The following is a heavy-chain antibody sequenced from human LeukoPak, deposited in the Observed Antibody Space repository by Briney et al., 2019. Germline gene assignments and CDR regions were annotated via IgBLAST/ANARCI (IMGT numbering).Heavy chain of an antibody. V-gene: IGHV4-61*02. CDR2: ICTSGST. D-gene: IGHD2-2*03. J-gene: IGHJ6*03. Sequence: SETLSLTCTVSGGSISSGSYYWSWIRQPAGKGLEWIGRICTSGSTNYNPSLKSRVTISVDTSKNQFSLKLSSVTAADTAVYYCARHGSPGSDPGSYYYYYYCMDVWGKGTTVTISS. CDR3: ARHGSPGSDPGSYYYYYYCMDV. CDR1: GGSISSGSYY.